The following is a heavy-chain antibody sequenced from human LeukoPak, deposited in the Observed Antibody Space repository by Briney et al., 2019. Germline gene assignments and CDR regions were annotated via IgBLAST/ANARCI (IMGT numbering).Heavy chain of an antibody. D-gene: IGHD1-26*01. Sequence: ASVKVSCKASGYTFTGYYMHWVRQAPGQGLERMGWINPNSGGTNYAQKFQGRVTMTRDTSISTAYMELSRLRSDDTAVYYCARDRSTYSGSYYWFDPWGQGTLVTVSS. CDR3: ARDRSTYSGSYYWFDP. CDR1: GYTFTGYY. CDR2: INPNSGGT. J-gene: IGHJ5*02. V-gene: IGHV1-2*02.